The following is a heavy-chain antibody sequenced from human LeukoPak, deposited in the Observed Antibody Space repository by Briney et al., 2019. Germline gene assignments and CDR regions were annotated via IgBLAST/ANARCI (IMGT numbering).Heavy chain of an antibody. V-gene: IGHV3-30-3*01. J-gene: IGHJ4*02. CDR2: ISYDGSNK. CDR3: ARDQVGRMVGERY. D-gene: IGHD1-26*01. CDR1: GFTFSSYA. Sequence: PGGSLRLSCAASGFTFSSYAMHWVRQAPGKGLEWVAVISYDGSNKYYADSVKGRFTISRDNSKNTLYLQMNSLRAEDTAVYYCARDQVGRMVGERYWGQGTLVTVSS.